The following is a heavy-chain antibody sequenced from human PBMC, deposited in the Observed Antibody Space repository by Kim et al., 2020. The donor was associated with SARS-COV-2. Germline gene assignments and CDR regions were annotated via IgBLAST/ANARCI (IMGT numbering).Heavy chain of an antibody. J-gene: IGHJ4*02. Sequence: GGSLRLSCAASGFTFSSYSMNWVRQAPGKGLEWVSSISSSSSYIYYADSVKGRFTISRDNAKNSLYLQMNSLRAEDTAVYYCALMFVVVVADSCDYWGQGTLVTVSS. V-gene: IGHV3-21*01. D-gene: IGHD2-15*01. CDR1: GFTFSSYS. CDR2: ISSSSSYI. CDR3: ALMFVVVVADSCDY.